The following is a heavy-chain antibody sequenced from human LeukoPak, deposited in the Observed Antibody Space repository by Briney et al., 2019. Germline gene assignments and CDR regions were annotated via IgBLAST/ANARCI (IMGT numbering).Heavy chain of an antibody. J-gene: IGHJ4*02. Sequence: PGGSLRLSCAASGFTVSSNYMSWVRQAPGKGPECVSVIYPGGSTYYADSVKGRFPISRDDSKNTLYLQMNSLRAEDTAVYYCARESSGYYLDYWGQGTLVTVSS. D-gene: IGHD6-25*01. CDR3: ARESSGYYLDY. V-gene: IGHV3-53*01. CDR1: GFTVSSNY. CDR2: IYPGGST.